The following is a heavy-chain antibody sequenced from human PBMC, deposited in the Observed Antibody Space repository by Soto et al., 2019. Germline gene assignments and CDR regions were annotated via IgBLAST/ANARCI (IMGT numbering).Heavy chain of an antibody. Sequence: EVQLVESGGGLVQPGGSLRLSCAASGFTLSSYWMHWVRQAPGKGLVWISSINIDGSSTSYADSVKGRFTISIDNPKNTLYMQVNSLRAEDTAVYYCARSRDGYNFVGDCWGQGTLVTVSS. V-gene: IGHV3-74*01. J-gene: IGHJ4*02. CDR3: ARSRDGYNFVGDC. CDR1: GFTLSSYW. CDR2: INIDGSST. D-gene: IGHD5-12*01.